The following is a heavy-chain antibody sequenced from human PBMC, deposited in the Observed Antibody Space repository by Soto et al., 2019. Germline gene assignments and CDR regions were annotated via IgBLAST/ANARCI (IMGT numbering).Heavy chain of an antibody. CDR3: ALDNSGRFRTDH. Sequence: EVQLVESGGGLVKPGDSLRLSCAVSGLNFSDAWMNWVRQAPGKGLGWVGRIKSKGGGATKGYAAHVKGRFAISRDDSRDTLYLHMNSLKIEDTAVNYCALDNSGRFRTDHWGQGTLVTVS. J-gene: IGHJ4*02. CDR2: IKSKGGGATK. D-gene: IGHD4-4*01. CDR1: GLNFSDAW. V-gene: IGHV3-15*07.